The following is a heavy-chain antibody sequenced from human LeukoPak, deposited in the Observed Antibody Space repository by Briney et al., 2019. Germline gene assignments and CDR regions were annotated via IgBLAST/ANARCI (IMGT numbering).Heavy chain of an antibody. Sequence: PGGSLRLSCAASGFTLDDYGMSWVRQAPGKGLEWVSGINWNGGSTGYADSVKGRFTISRDNAKNSLYLQMNSLRAEDTALYYCARDSSSSYYFDYWGQGTLVTVSS. V-gene: IGHV3-20*04. J-gene: IGHJ4*02. CDR2: INWNGGST. CDR1: GFTLDDYG. D-gene: IGHD6-13*01. CDR3: ARDSSSSYYFDY.